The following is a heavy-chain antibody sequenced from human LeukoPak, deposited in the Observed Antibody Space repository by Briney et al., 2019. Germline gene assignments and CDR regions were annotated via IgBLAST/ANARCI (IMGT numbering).Heavy chain of an antibody. J-gene: IGHJ3*01. D-gene: IGHD2-15*01. CDR2: IYPGDSDT. CDR1: GYSFTSYW. Sequence: GESLKISCKGSGYSFTSYWIGWVRQMPGKGLEWMGIIYPGDSDTRYSPSFQGQVTISADKSISTAYLQWSSLKASDTAMYYCARLLGGGGATRGGAYAFDVWGQGTMVTVSS. CDR3: ARLLGGGGATRGGAYAFDV. V-gene: IGHV5-51*01.